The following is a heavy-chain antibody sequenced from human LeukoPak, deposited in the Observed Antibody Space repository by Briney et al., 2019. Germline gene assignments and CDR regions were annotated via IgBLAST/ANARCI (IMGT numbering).Heavy chain of an antibody. CDR1: GFTFSNYD. CDR3: VRNWDS. CDR2: ISNSGTTK. Sequence: GGSLRLSCAASGFTFSNYDMNWVRQAPGKGLEWVSYISNSGTTKYFADSVKGRFSISRDNAKNSLYLQMNNLRVDDAALYYCVRNWDSWGQGTLVTVSS. J-gene: IGHJ4*02. D-gene: IGHD7-27*01. V-gene: IGHV3-48*03.